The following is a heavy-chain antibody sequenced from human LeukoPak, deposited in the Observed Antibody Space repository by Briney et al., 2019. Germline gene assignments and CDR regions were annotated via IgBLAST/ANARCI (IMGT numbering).Heavy chain of an antibody. V-gene: IGHV4-39*07. CDR1: GDSITITNYY. Sequence: PSETLSLTRTVSGDSITITNYYWGWIRQPPGKGLEWVGNIYHDGSTNYNPSLKSRVTISVDTSKNQFSLKLSSVTAADTAVYYCARVRSGWYQADVWGQGTTVTVSS. J-gene: IGHJ6*02. D-gene: IGHD6-19*01. CDR3: ARVRSGWYQADV. CDR2: IYHDGST.